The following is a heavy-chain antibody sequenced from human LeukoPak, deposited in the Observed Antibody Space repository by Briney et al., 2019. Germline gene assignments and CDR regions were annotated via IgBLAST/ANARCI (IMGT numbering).Heavy chain of an antibody. CDR2: ISYDGSNK. J-gene: IGHJ4*02. D-gene: IGHD2-21*01. CDR1: GFTFSSYA. Sequence: PGGSLRLSCAASGFTFSSYAMHWVRQAPGKGLEWVAVISYDGSNKYYADSVKGRFTISRDNSKNSLYLQMNSLRTEDTAFYYCAIDLFTAGGAWGQGTLVTVSS. CDR3: AIDLFTAGGA. V-gene: IGHV3-30*04.